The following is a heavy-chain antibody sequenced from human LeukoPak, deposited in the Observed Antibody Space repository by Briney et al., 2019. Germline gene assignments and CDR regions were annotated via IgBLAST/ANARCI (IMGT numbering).Heavy chain of an antibody. D-gene: IGHD2-2*01. V-gene: IGHV4-4*07. J-gene: IGHJ6*03. CDR1: GGSISSYY. CDR2: IYTSGST. CDR3: ARDLDSLVPAVMGEYYYYYMDV. Sequence: PSETLSLTCTVSGGSISSYYWSWIRQPAGKGLEWIGRIYTSGSTNYNPSLKSRVTMSVDTSKNQFSLKLSSVTAADTAVYYCARDLDSLVPAVMGEYYYYYMDVWGKGTTVTVSS.